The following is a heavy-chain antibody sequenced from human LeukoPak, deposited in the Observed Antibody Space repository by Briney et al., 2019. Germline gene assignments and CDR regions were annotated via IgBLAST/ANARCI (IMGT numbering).Heavy chain of an antibody. Sequence: SETLSLTCTVSGGSISSGYYYWSWIRQPPGKGLEYIGYIYYGGTYYNPSLKSRVTISVDTSKNQFFLKLSSVTAADTAVYYCARGTWSSSIDYWGQGTLPPSPQ. V-gene: IGHV4-30-4*01. CDR3: ARGTWSSSIDY. J-gene: IGHJ4*02. CDR1: GGSISSGYYY. D-gene: IGHD6-6*01. CDR2: IYYGGT.